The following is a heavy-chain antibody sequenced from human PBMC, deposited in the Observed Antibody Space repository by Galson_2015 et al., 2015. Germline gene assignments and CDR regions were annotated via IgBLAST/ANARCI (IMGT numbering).Heavy chain of an antibody. J-gene: IGHJ2*01. CDR1: GFTFGNYW. CDR2: INSDGSRT. CDR3: ARGLGVWYFDL. V-gene: IGHV3-74*01. D-gene: IGHD3-16*01. Sequence: SLRLSCAASGFTFGNYWAHWVRHAPGKGLVWVSRINSDGSRTDYADSVKGRFTISRDNAKNTLYLQMNSLRAEDTAVYYCARGLGVWYFDLWGRGTLVTVSS.